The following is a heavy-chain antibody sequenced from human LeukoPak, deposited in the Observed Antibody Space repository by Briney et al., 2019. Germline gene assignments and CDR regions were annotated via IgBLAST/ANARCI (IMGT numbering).Heavy chain of an antibody. D-gene: IGHD3-10*01. J-gene: IGHJ4*02. CDR3: ASSFRAGPTRGLFDY. V-gene: IGHV4-39*01. CDR2: VYYRGNT. Sequence: SETLSLTCTVSGGSISSYYWAWIRQPPGKGLEWIGSVYYRGNTDDNPTLKSRVTISVDTSKNQFSLKLTSVTAADRAVYFCASSFRAGPTRGLFDYWGQGKLVTVSS. CDR1: GGSISSYY.